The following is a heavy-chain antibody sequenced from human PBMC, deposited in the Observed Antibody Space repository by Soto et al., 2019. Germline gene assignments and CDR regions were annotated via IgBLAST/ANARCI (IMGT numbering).Heavy chain of an antibody. CDR1: VYLGSCKNHA. CDR3: ARDFSGDDAFDI. Sequence: SQTVSVTFTISVYLGSCKNHALHWQRHSPCRALEWLGRTYYRSKWYNDYAVSVKSRITINPDTSKNQFSLQLNSVTPEDTAVYYCARDFSGDDAFDIWGQGTMVTVS. J-gene: IGHJ3*02. CDR2: TYYRSKWYN. V-gene: IGHV6-1*01. D-gene: IGHD3-10*01.